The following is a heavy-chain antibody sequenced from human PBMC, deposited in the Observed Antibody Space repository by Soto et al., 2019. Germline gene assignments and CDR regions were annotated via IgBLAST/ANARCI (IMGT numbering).Heavy chain of an antibody. J-gene: IGHJ6*02. CDR2: INHSGST. V-gene: IGHV4-34*01. Sequence: SETLSLTCTVSGGSISSYYWSWIRQPPGKGLEWIGEINHSGSTNYNPSLKSRVTISVDTSKNQFSLKLSSVTAADTAVYYCARGTTGTTFHYYYYGMDVWGQGTTVTV. CDR3: ARGTTGTTFHYYYYGMDV. CDR1: GGSISSYY. D-gene: IGHD1-1*01.